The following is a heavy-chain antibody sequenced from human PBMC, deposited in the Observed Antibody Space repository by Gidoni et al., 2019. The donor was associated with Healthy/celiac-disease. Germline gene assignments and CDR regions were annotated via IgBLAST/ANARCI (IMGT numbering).Heavy chain of an antibody. J-gene: IGHJ4*02. D-gene: IGHD1-26*01. CDR1: GFTVSSYG. CDR3: AKGLGGSGVGARRDNY. CDR2: ISYDGSNK. V-gene: IGHV3-30*18. Sequence: QVQLVESGGGVVQPGRSRRLSCAASGFTVSSYGMHWVRQAPGKGLEWVAVISYDGSNKYYADSVKGRFTISRDNSKNTLYLQMNSLRAEDTAVYYCAKGLGGSGVGARRDNYWGQGTLVTVSS.